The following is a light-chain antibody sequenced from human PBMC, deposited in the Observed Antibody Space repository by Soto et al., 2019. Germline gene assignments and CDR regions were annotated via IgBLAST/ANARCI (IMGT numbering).Light chain of an antibody. CDR3: SSYTSNSNPYV. V-gene: IGLV2-14*01. CDR1: SSDVGGYNS. CDR2: EVT. J-gene: IGLJ1*01. Sequence: QSALTQPASVSGSPGQSITISCTGTSSDVGGYNSVSWYQLHPGKAPKLMISEVTNRPSGVSSRFSGSKSGNTASLTISGLQADDEADYYCSSYTSNSNPYVFGTGTKVTVL.